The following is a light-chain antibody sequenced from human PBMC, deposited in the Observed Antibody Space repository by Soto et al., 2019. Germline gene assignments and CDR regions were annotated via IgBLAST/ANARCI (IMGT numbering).Light chain of an antibody. J-gene: IGLJ1*01. CDR3: FSVTTTSTHV. V-gene: IGLV2-14*01. CDR1: RSDIGAYDY. Sequence: QSVLTQRSSLSGSPGQSITLSFTVTRSDIGAYDYVSWFQHHPGKAPKLMISEVNNRPSGVSNRFSGSNSGNTAYLTISGLQVEDDAEYFCFSVTTTSTHVFGTGTKVTVL. CDR2: EVN.